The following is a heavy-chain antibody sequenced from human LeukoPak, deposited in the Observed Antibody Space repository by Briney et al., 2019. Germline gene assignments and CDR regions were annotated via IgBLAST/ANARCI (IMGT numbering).Heavy chain of an antibody. D-gene: IGHD4-11*01. CDR2: IYSGGST. CDR3: AREAPDDYTFDY. Sequence: GGSLRLSCAASGFTVSINYMSWVRQAPGKGLEWVSVIYSGGSTYYADSVKGRFTISRDNSKNTLYLQMNSLRAEDTAVYYCAREAPDDYTFDYWGQGTLVTVSS. J-gene: IGHJ4*02. V-gene: IGHV3-53*01. CDR1: GFTVSINY.